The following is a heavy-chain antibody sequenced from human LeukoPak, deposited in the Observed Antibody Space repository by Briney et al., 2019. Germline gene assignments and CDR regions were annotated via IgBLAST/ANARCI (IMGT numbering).Heavy chain of an antibody. Sequence: HGASVRLSCTASGYTFTSYGMSWVRQAPGQGLEWMALISDYNGNTNYAEKLQGRVTITTDKSTSTAYMELRSLRSDDTAVYYCARGRNGDYVGWFDPWGQGTLVTVSS. CDR1: GYTFTSYG. D-gene: IGHD4-17*01. CDR2: ISDYNGNT. CDR3: ARGRNGDYVGWFDP. J-gene: IGHJ5*02. V-gene: IGHV1-18*04.